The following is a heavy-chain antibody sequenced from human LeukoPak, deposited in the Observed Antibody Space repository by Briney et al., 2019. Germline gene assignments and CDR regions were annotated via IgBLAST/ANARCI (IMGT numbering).Heavy chain of an antibody. V-gene: IGHV1-8*03. D-gene: IGHD6-19*01. CDR1: GYTFTSYD. Sequence: ASVKVSCKASGYTFTSYDINWVRQATGQGLEWVGWMNPNSGNTGYAQKFQGRVTITRNTSISTAYMELISLRSEDTAVYYCARVRGGWYSRWFDPWGQGTLVTVSS. CDR2: MNPNSGNT. CDR3: ARVRGGWYSRWFDP. J-gene: IGHJ5*02.